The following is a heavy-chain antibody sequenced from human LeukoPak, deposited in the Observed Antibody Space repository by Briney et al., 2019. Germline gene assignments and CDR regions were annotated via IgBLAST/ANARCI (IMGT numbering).Heavy chain of an antibody. CDR3: AKDACGGDCYSHFDY. V-gene: IGHV3-23*01. CDR2: ISASGRST. D-gene: IGHD2-21*02. CDR1: GFTFRSYA. Sequence: GGSLRLSCAASGFTFRSYAMSWVRQAPGKGLEWVSAISASGRSTYYADSVKGRFTISRDNSKNTLYFQMNSLRAEDTAVYYCAKDACGGDCYSHFDYWGQGTLVTVSS. J-gene: IGHJ4*02.